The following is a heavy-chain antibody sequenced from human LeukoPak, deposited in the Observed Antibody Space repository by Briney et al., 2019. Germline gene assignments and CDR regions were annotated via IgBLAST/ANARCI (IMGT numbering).Heavy chain of an antibody. D-gene: IGHD3-22*01. CDR3: ARDVAYYYESSGYYSLGFDI. CDR1: GCIYNNYS. J-gene: IGHJ3*02. Sequence: PGGSLTLSCPSSGCIYNNYSVNWVRPAAGKELDGVSSISSRSNYIYYPHSLKGRFTISRDNAKTSLYLQMNGLRAEDTGVYYCARDVAYYYESSGYYSLGFDIWGQGKMVTVSS. CDR2: ISSRSNYI. V-gene: IGHV3-21*01.